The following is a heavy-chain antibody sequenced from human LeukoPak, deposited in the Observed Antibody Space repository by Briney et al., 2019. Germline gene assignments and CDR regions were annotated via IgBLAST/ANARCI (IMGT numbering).Heavy chain of an antibody. CDR2: IYHSGST. Sequence: SETLSLTCAVSGGSISSSNWWSWVRQPPGKGLEWIGEIYHSGSTNYNPSLKSRVTISVDTSKNQFSLKLSSVTAADTAVYYCARGLVVVVAATHYYYYYGMDVWGQGTTVTVSS. CDR3: ARGLVVVVAATHYYYYYGMDV. V-gene: IGHV4-4*02. CDR1: GGSISSSNW. D-gene: IGHD2-15*01. J-gene: IGHJ6*02.